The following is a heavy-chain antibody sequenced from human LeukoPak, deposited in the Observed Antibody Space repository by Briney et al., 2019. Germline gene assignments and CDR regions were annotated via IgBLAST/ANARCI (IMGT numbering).Heavy chain of an antibody. CDR3: ARDLGGSATTV. J-gene: IGHJ4*02. CDR1: GFTFEDHV. D-gene: IGHD2-2*01. Sequence: GGSLRLSCAASGFTFEDHVMHWVRQAPGKGLEWVSSISWSGDRMGYADAVKGRFTISRDNAKNSLFLQMNSLRVEDTALYYCARDLGGSATTVWGQGTLVTVSS. CDR2: ISWSGDRM. V-gene: IGHV3-9*01.